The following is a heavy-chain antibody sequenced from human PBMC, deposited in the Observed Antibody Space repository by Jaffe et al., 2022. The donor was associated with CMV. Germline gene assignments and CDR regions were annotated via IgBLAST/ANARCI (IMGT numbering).Heavy chain of an antibody. CDR1: GFTFSSYA. CDR2: IGSDGANT. D-gene: IGHD6-25*01. Sequence: EVQLVESGGGLVQPGGSLRLSCAASGFTFSSYAMSWVRQAPEKGLEWVSAIGSDGANTDYADSVKGRFTISRDNSKNTLSLEMNSLRSEDTAIYYCARKEGGSYPFDYWGQGTLVTVSS. V-gene: IGHV3-23*04. CDR3: ARKEGGSYPFDY. J-gene: IGHJ4*02.